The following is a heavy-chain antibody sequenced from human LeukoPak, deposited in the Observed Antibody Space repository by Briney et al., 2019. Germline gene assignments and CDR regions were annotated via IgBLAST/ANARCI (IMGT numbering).Heavy chain of an antibody. CDR1: GFTFSSYA. J-gene: IGHJ6*03. CDR2: ISGSGGST. CDR3: ARAVRFGEPLYYMDV. Sequence: PGGSLRLSCAASGFTFSSYAMSWVRQAPGKGLEWVSAISGSGGSTYYADSVKGRFTISRDNSKNTLYLQMNSLRAEDAAVYYCARAVRFGEPLYYMDVWGKGTTVTVSS. V-gene: IGHV3-23*01. D-gene: IGHD3-10*01.